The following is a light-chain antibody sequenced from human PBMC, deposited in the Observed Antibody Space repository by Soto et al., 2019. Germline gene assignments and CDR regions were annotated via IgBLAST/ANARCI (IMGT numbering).Light chain of an antibody. CDR2: SNN. CDR3: AAWDDSRSGYV. J-gene: IGLJ1*01. V-gene: IGLV1-47*01. Sequence: QSVLTQPPSASGTPGQRVTISCSGSSSNIGSNYVCWYQQLPGTAPKRLIYSNNQRPSGVPDRFSGSKSVTSASLAISGLRSDDEADYYCAAWDDSRSGYVFGPGTKVTVL. CDR1: SSNIGSNY.